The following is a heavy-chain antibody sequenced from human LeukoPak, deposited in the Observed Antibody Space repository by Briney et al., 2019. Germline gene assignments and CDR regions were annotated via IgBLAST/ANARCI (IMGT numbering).Heavy chain of an antibody. CDR1: GVSISSGGYS. CDR2: LYHSGST. V-gene: IGHV4-30-2*01. Sequence: SGTLSLTCAASGVSISSGGYSWSWIRQPPGKGLEWIGYLYHSGSTYYNPSLKSRVTISVDRSKNQFSLKLSSVTAADTAVYYCARGIQEDYYDSSGYYYSWFDPWGQGTLVTVSS. J-gene: IGHJ5*02. D-gene: IGHD3-22*01. CDR3: ARGIQEDYYDSSGYYYSWFDP.